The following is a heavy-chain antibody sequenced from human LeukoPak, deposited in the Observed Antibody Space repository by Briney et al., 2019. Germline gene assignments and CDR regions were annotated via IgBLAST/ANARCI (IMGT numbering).Heavy chain of an antibody. J-gene: IGHJ5*02. CDR3: ARHVTMVRGVIWFDP. CDR2: INHSGST. CDR1: GGSISTSNYY. D-gene: IGHD3-10*01. Sequence: SETLSLTCTVSGGSISTSNYYWSWIRQPPGKGLEWIGEINHSGSTNYNPSLKSRVTISVDTSKNQFSLKLSSVTAADTAVYYCARHVTMVRGVIWFDPWGQGTLVTVSS. V-gene: IGHV4-39*01.